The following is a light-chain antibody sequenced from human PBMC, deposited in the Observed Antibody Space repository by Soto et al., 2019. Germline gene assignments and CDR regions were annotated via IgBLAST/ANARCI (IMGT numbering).Light chain of an antibody. CDR2: DVN. CDR3: CSYATGGVYV. Sequence: QSVLTQPASVSGSPGQSITISCTGTSSDVGGYNYVSWYQQHPGKVPKLMMFDVNNRPSGVSNRFSGSKSGNTASLTISGLQAEDEADYFCCSYATGGVYVFGTGTKVTVL. J-gene: IGLJ1*01. CDR1: SSDVGGYNY. V-gene: IGLV2-14*01.